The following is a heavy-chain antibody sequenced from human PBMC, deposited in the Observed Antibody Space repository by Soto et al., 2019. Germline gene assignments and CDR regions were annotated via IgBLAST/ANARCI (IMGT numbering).Heavy chain of an antibody. CDR1: GFTFGDYA. D-gene: IGHD3-22*01. CDR3: TSVYYYDSSGYYYY. J-gene: IGHJ4*02. CDR2: IRSKAYGGTT. Sequence: EVQLVESGGGLVQPGRSLRLSCTASGFTFGDYAMSWVRQAPGKGLEWVGFIRSKAYGGTTEYAASVKGRFTISRDDSKSIAYLQMNSLKTEDTAVYYCTSVYYYDSSGYYYYWGQGTLVTVSS. V-gene: IGHV3-49*04.